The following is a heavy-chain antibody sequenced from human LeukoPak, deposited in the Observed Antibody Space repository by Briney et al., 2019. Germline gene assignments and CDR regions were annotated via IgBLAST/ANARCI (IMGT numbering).Heavy chain of an antibody. CDR2: IWFEGTNK. CDR3: ARSGSTFSSSDY. CDR1: GFTFGTYG. V-gene: IGHV3-33*01. Sequence: GRSLRLSCAASGFTFGTYGMHWVRQSPGRGLEWVVVIWFEGTNKYYGDSVKGRFTISRDNSKNNLYLQMNSLRAEDTAVYYCARSGSTFSSSDYWGQGTLVTVSS. J-gene: IGHJ4*02. D-gene: IGHD6-13*01.